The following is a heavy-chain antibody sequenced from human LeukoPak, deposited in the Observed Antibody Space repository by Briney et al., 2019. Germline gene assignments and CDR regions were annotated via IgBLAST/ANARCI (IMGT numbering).Heavy chain of an antibody. CDR2: IYYSGST. V-gene: IGHV4-59*01. Sequence: SETLSLTCTVSGGSISSYYWSWIRQPPGKGLEWIGYIYYSGSTNYNPSLKSRVTISVDTSKNQFSLKLSSVTVADTAVYYCARGGILTGSIAFDIWGQGTMVTVSS. CDR3: ARGGILTGSIAFDI. D-gene: IGHD3-9*01. J-gene: IGHJ3*02. CDR1: GGSISSYY.